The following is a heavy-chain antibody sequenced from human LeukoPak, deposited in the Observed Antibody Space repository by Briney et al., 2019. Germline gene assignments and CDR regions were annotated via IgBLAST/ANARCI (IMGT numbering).Heavy chain of an antibody. V-gene: IGHV3-23*01. D-gene: IGHD1-26*01. Sequence: GGSLRLSCAAFGFTFSSYAMSWVRQAQGKGLEWVSDISGSGGSTYYADSVKGRFTISRDNSKNTLYLQMNSLRAEDTAVYYCAKGDESYASGDFVYCGQGTLVTVSS. CDR1: GFTFSSYA. CDR2: ISGSGGST. CDR3: AKGDESYASGDFVY. J-gene: IGHJ4*02.